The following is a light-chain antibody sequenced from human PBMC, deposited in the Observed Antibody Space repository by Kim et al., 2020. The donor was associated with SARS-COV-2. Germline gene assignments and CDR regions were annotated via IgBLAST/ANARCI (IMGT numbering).Light chain of an antibody. CDR2: SNN. J-gene: IGLJ3*02. CDR1: SSNIGSNT. V-gene: IGLV1-44*01. Sequence: ELTQPPSASGTPGQRVTSSCSGSSSNIGSNTVNWYQQLPGTAPKLLIYSNNQRPSGVPDRFSGSKSGTSASLAISGLQSEDEADYYCAAWDDSLNGSWVFGGGTQLTVL. CDR3: AAWDDSLNGSWV.